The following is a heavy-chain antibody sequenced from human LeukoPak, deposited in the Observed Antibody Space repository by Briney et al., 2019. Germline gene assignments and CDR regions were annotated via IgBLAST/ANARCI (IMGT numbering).Heavy chain of an antibody. D-gene: IGHD3-10*01. CDR2: ISYDGSNK. Sequence: PGGSLRLSCAASGFTFSSYAMHWVRQAPGKGLEWVAVISYDGSNKYYADSVKGRFTISRDNSKNTLYLQMNSLTHEDTAVYYCARDLLPYLATYGYLDYWGQGTLVTVSS. CDR1: GFTFSSYA. CDR3: ARDLLPYLATYGYLDY. J-gene: IGHJ4*02. V-gene: IGHV3-30*04.